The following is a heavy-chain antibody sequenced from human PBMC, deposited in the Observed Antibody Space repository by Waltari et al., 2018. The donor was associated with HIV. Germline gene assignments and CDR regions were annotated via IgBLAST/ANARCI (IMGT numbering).Heavy chain of an antibody. CDR1: GYTFTSYG. Sequence: QVQLVQSGAEVKKPGDSVQVSCKASGYTFTSYGISWLRQSPGQGLEWMGWISGYKGDTKYGRKLQDRGTMTTRTSRSTAYMELRRLRSDDTAVYYGARLAYCGGGSCDWHRYYGMDVWGQGTTVTVSS. CDR2: ISGYKGDT. D-gene: IGHD2-15*01. J-gene: IGHJ6*02. CDR3: ARLAYCGGGSCDWHRYYGMDV. V-gene: IGHV1-18*01.